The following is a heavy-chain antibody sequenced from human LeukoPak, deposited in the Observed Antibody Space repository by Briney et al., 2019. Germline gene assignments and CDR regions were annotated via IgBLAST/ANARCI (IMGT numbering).Heavy chain of an antibody. V-gene: IGHV3-11*04. CDR1: GFTFSDYY. D-gene: IGHD2-2*02. Sequence: GGSLRLSCAASGFTFSDYYMSWVRQAPGKGLEWVSYISSSGSTIYYADSVKGRFTISRDNAKNSLYLQTNSLRAEDTAIYYCARDYSCSSTSSYTARSDAFDIWGQGTMVTVSS. CDR2: ISSSGSTI. J-gene: IGHJ3*02. CDR3: ARDYSCSSTSSYTARSDAFDI.